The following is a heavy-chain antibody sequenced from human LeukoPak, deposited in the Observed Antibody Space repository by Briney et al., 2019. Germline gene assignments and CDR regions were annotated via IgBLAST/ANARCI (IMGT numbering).Heavy chain of an antibody. D-gene: IGHD6-13*01. Sequence: GSLRLSCAASGFTFNNYNMNWVRQAPGKGLEWIGSIYHSGSTYYNPSLKSRVTLSVDTSKKQFSLKLSSVTAADTAVYYCARQYSNNWYDDRGWFDPWGQGTLVTVSS. CDR2: IYHSGST. J-gene: IGHJ5*02. V-gene: IGHV4-38-2*01. CDR3: ARQYSNNWYDDRGWFDP. CDR1: GFTFNNYN.